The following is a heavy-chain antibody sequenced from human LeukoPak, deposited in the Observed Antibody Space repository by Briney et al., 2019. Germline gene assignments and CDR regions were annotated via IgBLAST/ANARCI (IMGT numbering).Heavy chain of an antibody. J-gene: IGHJ4*02. CDR2: IYSGGST. D-gene: IGHD7-27*01. Sequence: GGSLRLSCAASGFTVSSNYMSWVRQAPGKGLEWVSVIYSGGSTYYADSVKGRFTISRDNSKNTLYLQMNSLRAEDTAVYYCARLPSNWGSSWWGQGTLVTVSS. CDR1: GFTVSSNY. V-gene: IGHV3-66*02. CDR3: ARLPSNWGSSW.